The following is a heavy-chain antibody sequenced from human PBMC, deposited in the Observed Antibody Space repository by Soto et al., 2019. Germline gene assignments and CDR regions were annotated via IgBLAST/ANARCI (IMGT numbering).Heavy chain of an antibody. CDR2: IYYSGST. CDR3: ARRGYYDSSGYYQLWFDL. D-gene: IGHD3-22*01. CDR1: GGSISSYY. V-gene: IGHV4-59*08. J-gene: IGHJ5*02. Sequence: PSETLSLTCTLSGGSISSYYWSWIRQPPGKGLEWIGYIYYSGSTNYNPSLKSRVTISVDTSKNQFSLKLSSVTAADTAVYYCARRGYYDSSGYYQLWFDLWGQGTLVTVSS.